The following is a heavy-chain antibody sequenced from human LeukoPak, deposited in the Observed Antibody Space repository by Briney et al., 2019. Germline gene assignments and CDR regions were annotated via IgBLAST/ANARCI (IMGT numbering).Heavy chain of an antibody. CDR3: AREGYCSGGSCYGDLDY. V-gene: IGHV3-30*04. Sequence: GRSLRLSCAASGFTFSSYAMHWVRQAPGKGLEWVAVISYDGSNKYYADSVKGRFTISRDNAKNSLYLQMNSLRAEDTAVYYCAREGYCSGGSCYGDLDYWGQGTLVTVSS. CDR2: ISYDGSNK. J-gene: IGHJ4*02. D-gene: IGHD2-15*01. CDR1: GFTFSSYA.